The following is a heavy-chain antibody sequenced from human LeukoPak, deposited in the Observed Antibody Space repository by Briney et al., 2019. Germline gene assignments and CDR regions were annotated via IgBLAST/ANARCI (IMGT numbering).Heavy chain of an antibody. CDR3: ARGDPGYCSSTSCYLHYYGMDV. CDR1: GYTFTGYY. D-gene: IGHD2-2*01. CDR2: INPNSGGT. J-gene: IGHJ6*02. V-gene: IGHV1-2*06. Sequence: ASVKVSCKGSGYTFTGYYMHWVRQAPGQGLEWMGRINPNSGGTNYAQKFQGRVTMTRDTSISTAYMELSRLRSDDTAVYYCARGDPGYCSSTSCYLHYYGMDVWGQGTTVTVSS.